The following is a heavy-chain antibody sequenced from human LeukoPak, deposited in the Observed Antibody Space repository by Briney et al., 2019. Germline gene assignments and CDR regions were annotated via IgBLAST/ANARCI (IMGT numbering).Heavy chain of an antibody. V-gene: IGHV1-2*02. J-gene: IGHJ6*02. CDR1: GYTFTGYY. D-gene: IGHD2-2*01. CDR3: ARDGSSTSPSYYYYYGMDV. CDR2: INPNSGGT. Sequence: ASVKVSCKASGYTFTGYYMHWVRQAPEQGLEWMGWINPNSGGTNYAQKFQGRVTMTRDTSISTAYMELSRLRSDDTAVYYCARDGSSTSPSYYYYYGMDVWGQGTTVTVSS.